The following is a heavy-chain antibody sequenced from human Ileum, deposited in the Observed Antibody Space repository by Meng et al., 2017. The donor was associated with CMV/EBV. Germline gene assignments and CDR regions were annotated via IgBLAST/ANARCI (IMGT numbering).Heavy chain of an antibody. CDR2: IIPLFGTP. V-gene: IGHV1-69*05. D-gene: IGHD1-1*01. Sequence: AYGGTFSSHSISWVRQAPGQGLEWMGGIIPLFGTPNYARKFQGRVTITTDESMSTAYMELNSLRSEDTAIYYCARDAGAYVSYLEYWGQGTLVTVSS. CDR1: GGTFSSHS. J-gene: IGHJ4*02. CDR3: ARDAGAYVSYLEY.